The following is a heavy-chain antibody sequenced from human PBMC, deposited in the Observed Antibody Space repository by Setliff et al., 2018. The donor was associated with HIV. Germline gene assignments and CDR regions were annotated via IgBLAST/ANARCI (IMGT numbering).Heavy chain of an antibody. J-gene: IGHJ4*02. D-gene: IGHD4-17*01. Sequence: TLSLTCTVSGGSIKSSSYYWGWIRQPPGKGLDWIGYISYTGRTYYNPSLKSRVTISVDTSKNQLALKLISVTAADSAVYYCAREIYGGNSRPFDYWGQGTLVTVSS. CDR3: AREIYGGNSRPFDY. CDR1: GGSIKSSSYY. CDR2: ISYTGRT. V-gene: IGHV4-39*06.